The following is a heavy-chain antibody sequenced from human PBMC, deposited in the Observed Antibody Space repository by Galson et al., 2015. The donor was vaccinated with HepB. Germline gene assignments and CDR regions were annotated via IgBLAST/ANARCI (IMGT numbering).Heavy chain of an antibody. V-gene: IGHV3-30*18. CDR1: GFTFSNSG. CDR3: AKDHNWGFGDY. J-gene: IGHJ4*02. CDR2: TSSDGSKK. Sequence: SLRLSCAASGFTFSNSGMHWVRQAPDKGLEWVAGTSSDGSKKYYADSVKGRFTISRDNSKNTLSLQMDSLRAEDTALYYCAKDHNWGFGDYWGQGTLVTVSS. D-gene: IGHD7-27*01.